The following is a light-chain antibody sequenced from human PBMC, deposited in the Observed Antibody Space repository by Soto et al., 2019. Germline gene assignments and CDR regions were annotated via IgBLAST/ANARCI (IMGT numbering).Light chain of an antibody. V-gene: IGLV2-23*01. CDR2: EST. CDR1: GSALVNYNL. CDR3: CSCVSGSPFDVL. J-gene: IGLJ3*02. Sequence: QSVLTQPASVSESPGQSITISCTGPGSALVNYNLVSWYQQPPGQAPRLVIYESTKRPSGVSDRFSASKSGNTASLTISGLQAEDEADYYCCSCVSGSPFDVLFGGGTKLTVL.